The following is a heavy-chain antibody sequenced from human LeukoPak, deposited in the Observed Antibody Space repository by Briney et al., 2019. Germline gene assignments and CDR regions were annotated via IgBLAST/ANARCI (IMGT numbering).Heavy chain of an antibody. J-gene: IGHJ4*02. V-gene: IGHV3-21*01. CDR3: ARDGSGYAWGRYYFDY. CDR2: ISSSTSYI. D-gene: IGHD5-12*01. CDR1: GFTFSSYS. Sequence: GGSLRLXCAASGFTFSSYSMNWVRQAPGKGLEWVSSISSSTSYIYYADSVKGRFTISRDNAKNSLYLQMNSLRAEDTAVYYCARDGSGYAWGRYYFDYWGQGTLVTVSS.